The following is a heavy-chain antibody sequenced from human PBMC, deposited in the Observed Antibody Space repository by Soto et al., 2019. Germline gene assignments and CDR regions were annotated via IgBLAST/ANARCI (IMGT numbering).Heavy chain of an antibody. CDR3: ARDLGHDY. V-gene: IGHV3-20*04. Sequence: PGGSLRLSCAASGFTFGDLGMSWVRHVPGKGLEWVCGIDWNGGTTGCVDSVKGRFTISRDNAKNSLYLQMNSLRAEDTAVYYCARDLGHDYWGQGTLVTVSS. J-gene: IGHJ4*02. CDR2: IDWNGGTT. CDR1: GFTFGDLG.